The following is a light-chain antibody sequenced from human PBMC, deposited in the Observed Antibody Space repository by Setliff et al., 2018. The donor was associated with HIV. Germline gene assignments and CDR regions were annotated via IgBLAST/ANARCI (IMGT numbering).Light chain of an antibody. J-gene: IGLJ1*01. CDR2: EVR. Sequence: QSVLTQPASVSGSPGQSITISCTGTSSDIGGYSYVSWYQQHPGKAPKLIIYEVRNRPSGVSNRFSGSKSGNTAPLTISGLQAEDEADYYCSSYAITNTLAFGTGTKVTVL. V-gene: IGLV2-14*01. CDR3: SSYAITNTLA. CDR1: SSDIGGYSY.